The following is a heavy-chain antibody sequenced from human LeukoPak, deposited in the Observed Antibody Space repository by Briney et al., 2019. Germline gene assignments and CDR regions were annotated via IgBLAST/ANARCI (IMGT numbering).Heavy chain of an antibody. CDR2: IYYSGST. CDR3: AGSISSSWARGFDP. V-gene: IGHV4-39*01. CDR1: GGSISSSNYY. Sequence: SETLSLTCTVSGGSISSSNYYWGWIRQPPGKGLEWIGNIYYSGSTYYNPSLKSRVTISVDTSKNQFSLKLSSVTAADTAVYYCAGSISSSWARGFDPWGQGTLVTVSS. J-gene: IGHJ5*02. D-gene: IGHD6-13*01.